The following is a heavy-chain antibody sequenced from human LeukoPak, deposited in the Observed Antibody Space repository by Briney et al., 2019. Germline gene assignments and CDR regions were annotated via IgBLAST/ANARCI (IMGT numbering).Heavy chain of an antibody. J-gene: IGHJ4*02. V-gene: IGHV3-30-3*01. CDR1: GFTFSSYA. D-gene: IGHD6-13*01. Sequence: GGSLRLSCAASGFTFSSYAMHWVRQAPGKGLEWVAVISYDGSNKYYADSVKGRFTISRDNSKNTLYLQMNSLRAEDTAVYYCAKVFSAADDYWGQGTLVTVSS. CDR3: AKVFSAADDY. CDR2: ISYDGSNK.